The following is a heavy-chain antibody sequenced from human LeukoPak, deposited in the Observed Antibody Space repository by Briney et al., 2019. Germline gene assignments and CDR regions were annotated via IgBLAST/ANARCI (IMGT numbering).Heavy chain of an antibody. V-gene: IGHV3-21*01. CDR2: ISSSSSYI. Sequence: GGSLRLSCAASGFTFSSYSMNWVRQASGKGLEWVSSISSSSSYIYYADSVKGRFTISRDNAKNSLYLQMNSLRAEDTAVYYCARDLNPIAAAGDYYYGMDVWGQGTTVTVSS. D-gene: IGHD6-13*01. CDR3: ARDLNPIAAAGDYYYGMDV. J-gene: IGHJ6*02. CDR1: GFTFSSYS.